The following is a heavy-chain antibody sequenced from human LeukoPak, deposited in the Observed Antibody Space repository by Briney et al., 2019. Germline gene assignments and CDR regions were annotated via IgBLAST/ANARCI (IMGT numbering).Heavy chain of an antibody. CDR2: IKGDGSEK. Sequence: GGSLRLSCAASGFTFSSYAMSWVRQAPGKGLEWVANIKGDGSEKYYVDSVKGRFTISRDNAKNSLYLQMNSLRAEDTAVYYCAREITWEVTPIWGQGTMVTVSS. J-gene: IGHJ3*02. V-gene: IGHV3-7*01. CDR3: AREITWEVTPI. D-gene: IGHD3-16*01. CDR1: GFTFSSYA.